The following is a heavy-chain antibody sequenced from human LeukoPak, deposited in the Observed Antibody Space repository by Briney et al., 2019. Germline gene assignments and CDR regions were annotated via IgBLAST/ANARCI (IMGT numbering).Heavy chain of an antibody. CDR2: VHYSGGA. CDR3: AREYCTTTCYFDY. J-gene: IGHJ4*02. D-gene: IGHD2-8*01. V-gene: IGHV4-59*11. Sequence: LSETLSLTCTVSGDSISSHYWSWLRQSPGKGLEWIGYVHYSGGATYNPSLKSRVTISVATSKTQFSLKLSSVTAADTAVYYCAREYCTTTCYFDYWGQGMLVTVFS. CDR1: GDSISSHY.